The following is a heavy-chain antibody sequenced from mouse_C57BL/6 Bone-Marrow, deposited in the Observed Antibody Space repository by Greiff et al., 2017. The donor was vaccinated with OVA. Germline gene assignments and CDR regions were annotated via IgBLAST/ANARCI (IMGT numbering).Heavy chain of an antibody. CDR2: INPNNGGT. CDR3: ARSAIPITTVDYAMDY. V-gene: IGHV1-18*01. J-gene: IGHJ4*01. Sequence: VQLQQSGPELVKPGASVKIPCKASGYTFTDYNMDWVKQSHGKSLEWIGDINPNNGGTIYNQKFKGKATLTVDKSSSTAYMELRSLTSEDTAVYYCARSAIPITTVDYAMDYWGQGTSVTVSS. CDR1: GYTFTDYN. D-gene: IGHD1-1*01.